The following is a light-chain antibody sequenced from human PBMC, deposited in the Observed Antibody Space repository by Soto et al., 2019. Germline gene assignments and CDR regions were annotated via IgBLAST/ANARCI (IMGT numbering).Light chain of an antibody. Sequence: QSALTQPRSVSGSPGQSLTISCTGTSSDVGGYNYVSWYQQYPGKVPKLMIYDVTKRPSGVPDRFSGSKSGNTASLTISGLQSEDVADYYCCSYAGSYTYVFGTGTKVTVL. CDR3: CSYAGSYTYV. CDR1: SSDVGGYNY. CDR2: DVT. J-gene: IGLJ1*01. V-gene: IGLV2-11*01.